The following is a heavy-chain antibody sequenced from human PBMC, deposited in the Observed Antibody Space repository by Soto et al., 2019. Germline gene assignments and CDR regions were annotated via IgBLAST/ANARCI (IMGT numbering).Heavy chain of an antibody. CDR3: ARQGITCTNGVCYNWFDP. J-gene: IGHJ5*02. CDR1: GYTFTSYG. CDR2: ISAYNGNT. V-gene: IGHV1-18*01. D-gene: IGHD2-8*01. Sequence: ASVKVSCKASGYTFTSYGISWVRQAPGQGLEWMGWISAYNGNTNYAQKLQGRVTMTTDTSTSTAYMELRSLRSDDTAVYYCARQGITCTNGVCYNWFDPWGQGPLVTVSS.